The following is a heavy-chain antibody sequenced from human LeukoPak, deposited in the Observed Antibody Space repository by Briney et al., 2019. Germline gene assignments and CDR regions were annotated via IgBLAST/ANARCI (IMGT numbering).Heavy chain of an antibody. CDR1: GGSISSSSYY. V-gene: IGHV4-39*01. CDR2: IYYSGST. J-gene: IGHJ4*02. D-gene: IGHD3-22*01. Sequence: NPSETLSLTCTVSGGSISSSSYYWGWIRQPPGKGLERIGSIYYSGSTYYNPSLKSRVTISVDTSKNQFSLKLSSVTAADTAVYYCARRGYDSSGYYYAYWGQGTLVTVSS. CDR3: ARRGYDSSGYYYAY.